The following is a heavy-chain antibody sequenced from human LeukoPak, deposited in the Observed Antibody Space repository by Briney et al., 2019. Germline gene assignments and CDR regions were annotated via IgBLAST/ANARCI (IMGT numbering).Heavy chain of an antibody. J-gene: IGHJ4*02. V-gene: IGHV3-48*03. D-gene: IGHD1-26*01. CDR1: GFTFSSYE. Sequence: PGGSLRLSCAASGFTFSSYEMNWVRQAPGKGLEWVSYISSSGSTIYYADSVKGRFTISRDNAKNSLYLQMNSLRAEDTAVYYCARELPWVGFDYWGQGTLVTVSS. CDR2: ISSSGSTI. CDR3: ARELPWVGFDY.